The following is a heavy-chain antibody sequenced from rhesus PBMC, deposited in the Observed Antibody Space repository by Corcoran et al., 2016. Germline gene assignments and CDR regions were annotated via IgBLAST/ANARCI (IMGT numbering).Heavy chain of an antibody. CDR3: ARYQCSGMYCYAPYCDY. J-gene: IGHJ4*01. CDR2: NNGKNGRN. D-gene: IGHD2-27*01. Sequence: VQLQESGPGLVKPSETLSLTCAVSGGSFRSYWWSWIRQPPGKGLEWIGENNGKNGRNNDNTSLKSRVTISKDASKNDCSRKRRSVSAADRAVDYCARYQCSGMYCYAPYCDYWGQGVLVTVSS. CDR1: GGSFRSYW. V-gene: IGHV4-80*01.